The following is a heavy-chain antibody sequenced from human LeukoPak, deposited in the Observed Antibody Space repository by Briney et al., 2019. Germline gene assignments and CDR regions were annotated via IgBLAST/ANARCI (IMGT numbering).Heavy chain of an antibody. Sequence: SETLSLTCTVSGGSISSGGYYWSWIRQPPGKGLEWIGYIYHSGSTYYNPSLKSRVTISVDTSKKQFSLKLSSVTAADTAVYYCAKRIEVADYYFDYWGQGTLVTVSS. V-gene: IGHV4-30-2*01. CDR2: IYHSGST. CDR3: AKRIEVADYYFDY. CDR1: GGSISSGGYY. D-gene: IGHD6-19*01. J-gene: IGHJ4*02.